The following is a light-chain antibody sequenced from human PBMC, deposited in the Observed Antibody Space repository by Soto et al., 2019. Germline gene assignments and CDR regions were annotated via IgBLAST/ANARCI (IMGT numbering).Light chain of an antibody. CDR3: QQYDSYPSFT. V-gene: IGKV1-5*01. J-gene: IGKJ5*01. Sequence: DIQMTQSPSTLSASVGDRVTITCRASQNISTWLAWYQQMPGKAPKLLLYEASRLESSGVPSRLRGSGSGTSFTLTVTSAPPANFAPYSYQQYDSYPSFTSGRGTRVDIK. CDR2: EAS. CDR1: QNISTW.